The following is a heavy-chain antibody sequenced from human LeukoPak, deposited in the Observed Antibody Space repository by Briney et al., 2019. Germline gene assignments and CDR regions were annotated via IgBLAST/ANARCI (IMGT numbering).Heavy chain of an antibody. V-gene: IGHV3-7*03. CDR1: GFTFSSYW. Sequence: QAGGSLRLSCAASGFTFSSYWMSWVRQAPGKGLEWMASIKQDGSEEYYVDSVKGRFTISRDNAKNSLYLQMNSLRAEDTAVYYCARVLIDPRYNWNDGEIWFDPWGQGTLVTVSS. CDR3: ARVLIDPRYNWNDGEIWFDP. CDR2: IKQDGSEE. J-gene: IGHJ5*02. D-gene: IGHD1-1*01.